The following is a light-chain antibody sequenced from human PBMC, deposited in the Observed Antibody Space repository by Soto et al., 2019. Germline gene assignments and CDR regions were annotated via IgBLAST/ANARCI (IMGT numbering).Light chain of an antibody. Sequence: AIQLTQSPSSLSASVGDRVTITCRASQGISSALAWYQQKPGKAPKLLIYDASSLESGVPSRLSGSGSGTDFTLSISSLQPEEFATCYCQQFNSYPLTFGGGTKVEIK. CDR2: DAS. J-gene: IGKJ4*01. CDR3: QQFNSYPLT. CDR1: QGISSA. V-gene: IGKV1-13*02.